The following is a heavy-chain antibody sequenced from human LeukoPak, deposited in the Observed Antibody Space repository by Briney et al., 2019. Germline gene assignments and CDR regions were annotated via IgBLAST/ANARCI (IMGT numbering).Heavy chain of an antibody. V-gene: IGHV4-30-4*01. Sequence: KPSETLSLTCTVSGGSISSGDYYWSWIRQPPGKGLEWIGYIYYSGSTYYNPSLKSRVTISVDTSKNRFSLKLSSVTAADTAVYYCARRGVVPRAYYFDYWGQGTLVTVSS. CDR1: GGSISSGDYY. J-gene: IGHJ4*02. D-gene: IGHD3-3*01. CDR2: IYYSGST. CDR3: ARRGVVPRAYYFDY.